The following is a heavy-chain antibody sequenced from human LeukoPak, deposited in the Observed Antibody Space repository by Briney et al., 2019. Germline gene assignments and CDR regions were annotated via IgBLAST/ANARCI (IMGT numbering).Heavy chain of an antibody. CDR2: IYTSGST. Sequence: SETLSLTCSVSGGSIASSSYYWSWIRQPAGKGLEWIGRIYTSGSTNYNPSLKSRVTISVDTSKNQFSLKLNSVTAADTAVHYCARKDIHFLTGYHRRELYCYFDLWGRGTRVTVSS. J-gene: IGHJ2*01. V-gene: IGHV4-61*02. CDR1: GGSIASSSYY. D-gene: IGHD3/OR15-3a*01. CDR3: ARKDIHFLTGYHRRELYCYFDL.